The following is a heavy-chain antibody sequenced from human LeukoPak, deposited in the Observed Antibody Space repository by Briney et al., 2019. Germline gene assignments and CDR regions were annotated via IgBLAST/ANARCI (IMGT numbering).Heavy chain of an antibody. Sequence: PGGSQRLSCAASGFSFSTYTMNWVRQAPGRGLEWVSAISGRDGRTYYTDSVKGRFTISRDNSRDTLYLQMNSLRAEDTAVYYCSTSPSFGSSWYQFNYWGQGTLVTVSS. CDR3: STSPSFGSSWYQFNY. J-gene: IGHJ4*02. CDR2: ISGRDGRT. D-gene: IGHD6-13*01. V-gene: IGHV3-23*01. CDR1: GFSFSTYT.